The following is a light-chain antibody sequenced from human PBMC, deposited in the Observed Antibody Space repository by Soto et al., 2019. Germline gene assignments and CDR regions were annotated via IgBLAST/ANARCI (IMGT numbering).Light chain of an antibody. Sequence: DIQLTQSPSFLSASVGDRVTITCRASQAIGSFLAWYQQKPGKAPKLLISATSTLQSGVPSRFSGSGSGREFTLTISSLQPEDFATYYCQELKNFPLTFGGGTKVEIK. V-gene: IGKV1-9*01. CDR3: QELKNFPLT. CDR2: ATS. J-gene: IGKJ4*01. CDR1: QAIGSF.